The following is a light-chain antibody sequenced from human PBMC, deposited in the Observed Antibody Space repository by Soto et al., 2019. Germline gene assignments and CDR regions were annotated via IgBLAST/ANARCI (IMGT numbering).Light chain of an antibody. V-gene: IGKV1-39*01. CDR2: AAS. CDR3: QQSYSTPIT. J-gene: IGKJ5*01. Sequence: DIQMTQSPSSLSASVGDRVTITCRASQSISSYLNWYQQKPGKAPKRLIYAASSLQIGVPSRFRGSGSATDFTPTISSLQPDDFPTYYCQQSYSTPITLGPGTRLEIK. CDR1: QSISSY.